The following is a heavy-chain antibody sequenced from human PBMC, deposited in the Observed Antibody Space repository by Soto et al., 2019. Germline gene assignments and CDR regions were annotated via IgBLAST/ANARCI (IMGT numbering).Heavy chain of an antibody. CDR1: GLTISGKKY. D-gene: IGHD1-1*01. J-gene: IGHJ3*01. CDR2: LYDVDGS. Sequence: DVQLVESGGGLIQPGESLKLSCAAFGLTISGKKYVAWVRQAPGKGLEWVSALYDVDGSFYADSVTGRFTTSSDSSKTTVYLQMNDLRPDDTAVYYCATWHEREHAFDVWGQGTTVTISS. CDR3: ATWHEREHAFDV. V-gene: IGHV3-53*01.